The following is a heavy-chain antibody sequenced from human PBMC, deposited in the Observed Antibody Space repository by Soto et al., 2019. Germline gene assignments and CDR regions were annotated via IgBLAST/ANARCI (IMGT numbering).Heavy chain of an antibody. V-gene: IGHV1-69*13. CDR1: GGTFSSYA. J-gene: IGHJ3*02. D-gene: IGHD3-22*01. CDR2: IIPIFGTA. Sequence: ASVKVSCKASGGTFSSYAISWVRQAPGQGLEWMGGIIPIFGTANYAQKFQGRVTITADESTSTAYMGLSSLRSEDTAVYYCAEYYYDSSGYPTVRAFDIWGQGTMVTVSS. CDR3: AEYYYDSSGYPTVRAFDI.